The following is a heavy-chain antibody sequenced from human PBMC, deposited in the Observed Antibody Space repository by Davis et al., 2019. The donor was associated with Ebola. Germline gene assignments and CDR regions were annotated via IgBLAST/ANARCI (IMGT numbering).Heavy chain of an antibody. J-gene: IGHJ6*02. D-gene: IGHD3-3*01. CDR1: GYTFTSYA. CDR3: AWGGVLRFLEWSPQPYYYYGMDV. CDR2: INAGNGNT. V-gene: IGHV1-3*01. Sequence: ASVRVSCKASGYTFTSYAMHWVRQAPGQRLEWMGWINAGNGNTKYSQKFQGRVTMTRDTSTSTVYMELSSLRSEDTAVYYCAWGGVLRFLEWSPQPYYYYGMDVWGQGTTVTVSS.